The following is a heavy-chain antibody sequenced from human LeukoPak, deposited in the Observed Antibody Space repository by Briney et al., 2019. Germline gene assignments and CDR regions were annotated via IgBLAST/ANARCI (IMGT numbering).Heavy chain of an antibody. Sequence: GGSLRLSCAASGFTFSSYVMHWVRQAPGKGLEWVAVISYDGSNKYYADSVKGRFTISRDNSKNTLYLQMNSLRAEDTAVYYCAKDYYYDSSGYSYYFDYWGQGTLVTVSS. CDR1: GFTFSSYV. CDR2: ISYDGSNK. D-gene: IGHD3-22*01. J-gene: IGHJ4*02. V-gene: IGHV3-30*18. CDR3: AKDYYYDSSGYSYYFDY.